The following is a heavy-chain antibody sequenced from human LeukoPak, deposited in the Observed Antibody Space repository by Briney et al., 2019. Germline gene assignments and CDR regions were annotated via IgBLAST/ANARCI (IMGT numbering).Heavy chain of an antibody. J-gene: IGHJ4*02. V-gene: IGHV3-48*02. D-gene: IGHD1-1*01. CDR3: ARDGRFDY. CDR1: GFTFSSYN. CDR2: ISSRTTTI. Sequence: GGSPRLSCAASGFTFSSYNMNWVRQAPGKRLEWVSYISSRTTTIYYADSVKGRFTISRDNAKNSLYLQMNSLRDEDTAVYYCARDGRFDYWGQGTLVTVSS.